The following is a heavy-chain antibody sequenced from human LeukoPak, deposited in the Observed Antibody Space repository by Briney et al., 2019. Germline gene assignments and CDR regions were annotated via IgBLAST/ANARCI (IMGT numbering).Heavy chain of an antibody. J-gene: IGHJ1*01. D-gene: IGHD3-9*01. CDR3: ASGEYQTGWPPKTAEYFRY. Sequence: ASVKVSCKASGYTFTGYYMHWVRQAPGQGLEWMGWINPNSGGTNYAQKFQGRVTMTRDTSISTAYMELSRLRSDDTAVYYCASGEYQTGWPPKTAEYFRYWGQGTRVTVSS. CDR2: INPNSGGT. CDR1: GYTFTGYY. V-gene: IGHV1-2*02.